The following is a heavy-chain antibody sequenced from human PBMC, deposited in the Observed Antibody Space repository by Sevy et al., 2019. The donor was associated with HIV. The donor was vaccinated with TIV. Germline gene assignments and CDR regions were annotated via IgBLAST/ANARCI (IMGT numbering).Heavy chain of an antibody. V-gene: IGHV3-43*02. D-gene: IGHD2-2*01. J-gene: IGHJ4*02. CDR3: ARAVPGWCGFDY. Sequence: GGSLRLSCAASGFTFSNYAMHWVRQVPGKGLEWVSFISCDGSNIYYADSVKGRFTISRDNTKNSLYLQMNSLRAEDTALYYSARAVPGWCGFDYWGQGTLVTVSS. CDR2: ISCDGSNI. CDR1: GFTFSNYA.